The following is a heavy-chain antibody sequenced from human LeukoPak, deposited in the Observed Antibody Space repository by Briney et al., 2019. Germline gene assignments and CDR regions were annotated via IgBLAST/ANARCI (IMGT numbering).Heavy chain of an antibody. V-gene: IGHV1-69*04. CDR1: GGTFSSYA. D-gene: IGHD5-24*01. J-gene: IGHJ6*02. Sequence: SVKVSCKASGGTFSSYAISWVRQAPGQGLEWMGRIIPIFGIANYAQKFQGRVTVTADKSTSTAYMELSSLRSEDTAVYYCARVEMATTSRGYYYYYYGMDVWGQGTTVTVSS. CDR2: IIPIFGIA. CDR3: ARVEMATTSRGYYYYYYGMDV.